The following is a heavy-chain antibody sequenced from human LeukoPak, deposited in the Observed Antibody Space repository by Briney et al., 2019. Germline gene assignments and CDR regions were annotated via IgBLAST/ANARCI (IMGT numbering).Heavy chain of an antibody. Sequence: GGSLRLSCAASGFTSNNYAMSWVRQAPGKGLEWVSAMSGSGGDTFYADSVKGRFTISRDHSRTTLFLQMNSLRAEDTAVYYCAKGGISLVRGSFNYWGQGTLVTVSS. CDR3: AKGGISLVRGSFNY. CDR2: MSGSGGDT. CDR1: GFTSNNYA. J-gene: IGHJ4*02. D-gene: IGHD3-10*01. V-gene: IGHV3-23*01.